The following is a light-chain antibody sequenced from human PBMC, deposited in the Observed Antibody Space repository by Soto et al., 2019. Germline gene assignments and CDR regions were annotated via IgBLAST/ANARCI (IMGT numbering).Light chain of an antibody. CDR2: DNY. V-gene: IGLV1-51*01. Sequence: QSVLTQPPSVSAAPGQTVTISCSGSSSSVGNESVSWYQSLPGTAPKLLIYDNYKRPSGIPDRFSGSQSGTSATLVITGLQTGDEADYYCGTWDTTLNVWVFGGGTQLTVL. J-gene: IGLJ3*02. CDR1: SSSVGNES. CDR3: GTWDTTLNVWV.